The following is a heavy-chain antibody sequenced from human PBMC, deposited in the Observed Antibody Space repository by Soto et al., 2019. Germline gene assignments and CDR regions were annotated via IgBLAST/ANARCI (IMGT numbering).Heavy chain of an antibody. CDR3: AKDSGEPHDPPLYNWFDP. D-gene: IGHD3-10*01. J-gene: IGHJ5*02. Sequence: QVQLVESGGGVVQPGRSLRLSCAASGFTFSNYGFHWVRQAPGKGLEWVAVISYDGSHKYYTDSVKGRFTISRDNSKNTVPRKMNNLGPDDTAFYSCAKDSGEPHDPPLYNWFDPWGRGTLVTVSS. V-gene: IGHV3-30*18. CDR2: ISYDGSHK. CDR1: GFTFSNYG.